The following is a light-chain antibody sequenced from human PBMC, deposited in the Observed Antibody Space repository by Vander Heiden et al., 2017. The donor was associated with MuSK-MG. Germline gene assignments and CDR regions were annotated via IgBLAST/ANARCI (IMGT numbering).Light chain of an antibody. V-gene: IGLV3-25*03. J-gene: IGLJ1*01. CDR1: ALPKQY. CDR2: KDR. Sequence: SFELTQPPSVSVSPGQTARITCSGDALPKQYAYWYQQKPGQAPLLVIQKDRERPSGIPERGSGSSSGKNATLHTSGVQAEYDADEYCQQSDRSGTQVFGTGTKVTVL. CDR3: QQSDRSGTQV.